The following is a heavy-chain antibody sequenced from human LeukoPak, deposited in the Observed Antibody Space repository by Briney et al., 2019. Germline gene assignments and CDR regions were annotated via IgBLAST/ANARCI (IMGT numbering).Heavy chain of an antibody. CDR2: IYPGGGST. J-gene: IGHJ4*02. V-gene: IGHV1-46*01. Sequence: ASVKVSCKASGYTITNNYMHWVRQAPGQGLEWMGIIYPGGGSTNYAQKFQGRLTMTRDMSTSTVYMELSSLRSEDTAFYYCARDNDFDYWGQGTLVTVSS. D-gene: IGHD2-8*01. CDR1: GYTITNNY. CDR3: ARDNDFDY.